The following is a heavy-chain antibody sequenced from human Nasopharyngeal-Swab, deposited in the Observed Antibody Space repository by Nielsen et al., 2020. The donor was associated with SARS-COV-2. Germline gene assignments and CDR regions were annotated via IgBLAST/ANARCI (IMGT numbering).Heavy chain of an antibody. V-gene: IGHV4-39*01. D-gene: IGHD6-13*01. CDR2: IYYSGST. CDR3: ARLDVSAAGRDY. Sequence: WIRQPSGKGLEWIGSIYYSGSTYYNPSLKSRVTISVDTSKNQFSLKLSSVTAADTAVYYCARLDVSAAGRDYWGQGTLVTVSS. J-gene: IGHJ4*02.